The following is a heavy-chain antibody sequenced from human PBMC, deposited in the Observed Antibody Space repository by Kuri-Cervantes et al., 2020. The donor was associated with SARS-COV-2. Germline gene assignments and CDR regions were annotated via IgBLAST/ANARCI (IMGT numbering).Heavy chain of an antibody. J-gene: IGHJ4*02. D-gene: IGHD1-7*01. CDR2: LYTGGTT. Sequence: LTCAASGLIVDSNYMSWVRQAPGKGLEWVSVLYTGGTTFYADSVKGRFTISRDNSKNTLYLQMNSLRAEDTAVYYCARELVFFDYWGQGTLVTVSS. CDR3: ARELVFFDY. CDR1: GLIVDSNY. V-gene: IGHV3-66*02.